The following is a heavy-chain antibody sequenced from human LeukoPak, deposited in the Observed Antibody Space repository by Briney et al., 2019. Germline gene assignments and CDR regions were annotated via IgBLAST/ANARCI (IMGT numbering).Heavy chain of an antibody. CDR1: GYSISSGYN. CDR2: IYHSGST. CDR3: AHITMIVVEPNIPDY. J-gene: IGHJ4*02. Sequence: SETLSLTCTVSGYSISSGYNWGWIRQPPGKGLEWIGSIYHSGSTYYNPSLKSRVTISVDTSKNQFSLKLSSVTAADTAVYYCAHITMIVVEPNIPDYWGQGTLVTVSS. D-gene: IGHD3-22*01. V-gene: IGHV4-38-2*02.